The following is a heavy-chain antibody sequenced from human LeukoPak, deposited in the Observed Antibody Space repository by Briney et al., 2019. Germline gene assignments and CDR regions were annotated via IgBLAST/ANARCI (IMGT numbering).Heavy chain of an antibody. J-gene: IGHJ3*02. CDR3: ARPRPTSDAFDI. V-gene: IGHV4-59*01. CDR1: GGSISSYY. Sequence: SETLSLTCTVSGGSISSYYWSWIRQPPGKGLEWIGYIYYSGSTNYNPSLKSRVTISVDTSKNQFSLKLSSVTAADTAVYYCARPRPTSDAFDIWGQGTMVTVSS. CDR2: IYYSGST.